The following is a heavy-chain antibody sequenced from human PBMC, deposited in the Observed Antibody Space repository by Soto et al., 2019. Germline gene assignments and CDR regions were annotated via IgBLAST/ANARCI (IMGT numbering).Heavy chain of an antibody. CDR3: AGGNHRWLQLLYFDL. V-gene: IGHV1-69*12. Sequence: QVQLVQSGAEVKKPGSSVTVSCKASGGTFSSYTISWVRQAPGQGLEWMGGIIPIFGTANYAQKFQGRVTNTADESTSTTYREVSSLRSEDTAGYFCAGGNHRWLQLLYFDLLGRGTLVTVSS. J-gene: IGHJ2*01. D-gene: IGHD5-12*01. CDR1: GGTFSSYT. CDR2: IIPIFGTA.